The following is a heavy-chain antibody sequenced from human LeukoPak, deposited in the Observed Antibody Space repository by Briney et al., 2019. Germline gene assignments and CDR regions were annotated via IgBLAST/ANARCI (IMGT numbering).Heavy chain of an antibody. CDR1: GFTFDDYS. CDR3: AKGSLIAASGTLFDF. V-gene: IGHV3-9*01. J-gene: IGHJ4*02. Sequence: GRSLRLSCAASGFTFDDYSMHWVRQSPGKGLEWLSGLGWNGDIVDYADSVKGRFTISRDNAKNSLYLQMDSLKTEDTALYYCAKGSLIAASGTLFDFWGQGTRVTVSS. CDR2: LGWNGDIV. D-gene: IGHD6-13*01.